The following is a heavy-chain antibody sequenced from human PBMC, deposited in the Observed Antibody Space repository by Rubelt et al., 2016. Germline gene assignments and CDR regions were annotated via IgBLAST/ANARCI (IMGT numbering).Heavy chain of an antibody. D-gene: IGHD5-24*01. CDR3: ARERDDYGDY. V-gene: IGHV1-18*01. Sequence: QVQLVQSGAEVKKPGASVKVSCKASGYTFTSYGISWVRQAPGQGLEWMGWISAYNGNTNYAQKRQGRFTITTDTSTSTSYMERRSLGSDETAVYYCARERDDYGDYWGQGTLVTVSS. CDR1: GYTFTSYG. CDR2: ISAYNGNT. J-gene: IGHJ4*02.